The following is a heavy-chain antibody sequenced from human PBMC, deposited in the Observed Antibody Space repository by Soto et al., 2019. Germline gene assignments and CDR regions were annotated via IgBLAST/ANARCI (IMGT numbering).Heavy chain of an antibody. CDR1: GYNFINYG. D-gene: IGHD3-10*01. V-gene: IGHV1-18*01. Sequence: ASVKVSCKASGYNFINYGITWVRQAPGQGLEWMGWISVHNGDIKYAQKLQGRVTMTTDTSTSTAYMELRSLRSDDTAVYYCVRGLDGSGSYYSDYWGTGTVVIVSA. CDR3: VRGLDGSGSYYSDY. J-gene: IGHJ4*02. CDR2: ISVHNGDI.